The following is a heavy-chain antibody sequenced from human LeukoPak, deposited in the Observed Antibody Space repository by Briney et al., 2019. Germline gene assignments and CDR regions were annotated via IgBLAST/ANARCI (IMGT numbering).Heavy chain of an antibody. CDR2: IYYSGST. Sequence: TSETLSLTCTVSGGSISSSSYYRGWIRQPPGKGLEWIGSIYYSGSTYYNPSLKSRVTISVDTSKNQFSLKLSSVTAADTAVYYCARDFRITMVRGVIEGVGAFDIWGQGTMVTVSS. CDR1: GGSISSSSYY. CDR3: ARDFRITMVRGVIEGVGAFDI. D-gene: IGHD3-10*01. V-gene: IGHV4-39*07. J-gene: IGHJ3*02.